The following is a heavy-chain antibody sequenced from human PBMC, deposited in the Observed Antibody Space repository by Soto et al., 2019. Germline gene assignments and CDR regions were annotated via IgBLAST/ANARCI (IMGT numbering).Heavy chain of an antibody. J-gene: IGHJ4*02. D-gene: IGHD1-26*01. Sequence: QVKLVESGGGVVQPGRSLRLSCAASGFTFSDYGMHWVRQAPGKRLEWVAVIWHDGSDKFYGDSVRGRFTVSRDNSKNTLFLQMNFLRAEDTALYYCARESGSHPAFDSWGQGTLVTVSS. CDR2: IWHDGSDK. CDR3: ARESGSHPAFDS. V-gene: IGHV3-33*01. CDR1: GFTFSDYG.